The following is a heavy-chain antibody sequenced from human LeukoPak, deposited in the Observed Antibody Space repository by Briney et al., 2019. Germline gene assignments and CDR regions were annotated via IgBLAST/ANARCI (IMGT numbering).Heavy chain of an antibody. CDR2: ISYDGSNK. CDR1: GFTFSSYA. J-gene: IGHJ4*02. CDR3: ARDLQAKEFAFDY. D-gene: IGHD3-10*01. V-gene: IGHV3-30-3*01. Sequence: GGSLRLSCAASGFTFSSYAMHWVRQAPGKGLEWVAVISYDGSNKYYADSVKGRFTISRDNSKNTLYLQMNSLRAEDTAVYYCARDLQAKEFAFDYWGQGTLVTVSS.